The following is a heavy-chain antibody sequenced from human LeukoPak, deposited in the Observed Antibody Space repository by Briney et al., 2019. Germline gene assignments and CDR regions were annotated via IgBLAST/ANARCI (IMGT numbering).Heavy chain of an antibody. J-gene: IGHJ5*02. Sequence: SETLSVTCAVYGGSFSGYYWSWIRQPQGKGLEWIGEINHSGSTNYNPSLKSRVTISVDTSKNQFSLKLSSVTAADTAVYYCARFTVSTGNFGWFDPWGQGTLVTVSS. CDR3: ARFTVSTGNFGWFDP. V-gene: IGHV4-34*01. D-gene: IGHD2-8*02. CDR2: INHSGST. CDR1: GGSFSGYY.